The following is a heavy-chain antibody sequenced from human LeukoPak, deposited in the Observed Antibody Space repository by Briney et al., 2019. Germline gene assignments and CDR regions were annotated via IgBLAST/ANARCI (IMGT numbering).Heavy chain of an antibody. J-gene: IGHJ6*02. Sequence: GASVKVSCKASGGTFSSYAISWVRQAPGQGLEWMGRIIPILGIANYAQKFQGRVTITADKSTSTAYMELSSLRSEDTAVYYCAREKDPTAYYGIDVWGQGTTVTVSS. CDR2: IIPILGIA. CDR1: GGTFSSYA. CDR3: AREKDPTAYYGIDV. V-gene: IGHV1-69*04.